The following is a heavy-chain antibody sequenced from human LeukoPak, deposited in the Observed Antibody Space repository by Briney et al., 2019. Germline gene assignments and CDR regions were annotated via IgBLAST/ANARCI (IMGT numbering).Heavy chain of an antibody. CDR1: GFTFSNYW. CDR2: ISDNGGST. V-gene: IGHV3-64D*06. J-gene: IGHJ4*02. CDR3: VATTVNN. D-gene: IGHD4-17*01. Sequence: GGSLRLSCAASGFTFSNYWMHWVRQAPGKGLEYVSVISDNGGSTYYADSVKGRFTISRDNSKNTLYLQMSSLRAEDTAVYCCVATTVNNWGQGTLVTVSS.